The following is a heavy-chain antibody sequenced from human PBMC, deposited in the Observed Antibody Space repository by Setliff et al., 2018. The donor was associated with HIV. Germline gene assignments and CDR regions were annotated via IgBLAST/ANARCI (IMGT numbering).Heavy chain of an antibody. D-gene: IGHD5-18*01. CDR1: GGSISGYY. V-gene: IGHV4-59*04. Sequence: SETLSLTCTVSGGSISGYYWSWIRQPPGKGLEWIGTFYYNGDSRYNPSLKSRVTISVDTSKNQVSLKLRSVTAADTAVYYCARDTEMVKEGTDYWGQGTLVTVSS. CDR3: ARDTEMVKEGTDY. CDR2: FYYNGDS. J-gene: IGHJ4*02.